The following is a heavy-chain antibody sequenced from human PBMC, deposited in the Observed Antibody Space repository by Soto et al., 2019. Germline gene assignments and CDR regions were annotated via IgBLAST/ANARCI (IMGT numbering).Heavy chain of an antibody. V-gene: IGHV4-59*02. D-gene: IGHD3-10*01. CDR2: IDYSGST. CDR1: GGSVSSYY. CDR3: ARGRANHRFDP. Sequence: QVQLQESGPGLVKPSEALSLTCTVSGGSVSSYYWSWIQQPPGKGLEWLGYIDYSGSTNYNPSLKRRVTISVDTAKNQCSLKLSSVTAVDTAVYYCARGRANHRFDPWGQETLVTVSS. J-gene: IGHJ5*02.